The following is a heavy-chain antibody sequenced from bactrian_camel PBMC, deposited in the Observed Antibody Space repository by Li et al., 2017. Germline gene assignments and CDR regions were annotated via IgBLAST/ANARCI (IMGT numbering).Heavy chain of an antibody. V-gene: IGHV3-3*01. CDR2: RSCDRGGT. D-gene: IGHD1*01. CDR3: AGKTHFAAAAGPWDDFGF. CDR1: GATYSSYC. J-gene: IGHJ6*01. Sequence: QVQLVESGGGSVQAGESLTLSCVNSGATYSSYCVAWFRQTPGKEREAVARSCDRGGTLYADSVKGRFTISEDKVKRAVTLHMNSLKLEDTATYYCAGKTHFAAAAGPWDDFGFWAQGTQVTVS.